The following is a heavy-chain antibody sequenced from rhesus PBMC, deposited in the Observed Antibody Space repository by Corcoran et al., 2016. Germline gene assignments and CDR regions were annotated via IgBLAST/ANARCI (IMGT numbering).Heavy chain of an antibody. CDR1: GGSLSSDNW. CDR2: IGGSSGST. D-gene: IGHD2-39*01. V-gene: IGHV4-65*02. CDR3: ARQYCSRGVCYAAEYFEF. Sequence: QVPLQESGPGLVKPSETLSLTCAVPGGSLSSDNWWGWTPQPPGKGLEWIGNIGGSSGSTYYNPSLKSRVTISKDTSKNQFSLKLSSVTAADTAVYYCARQYCSRGVCYAAEYFEFWGQGALVTVSS. J-gene: IGHJ1*01.